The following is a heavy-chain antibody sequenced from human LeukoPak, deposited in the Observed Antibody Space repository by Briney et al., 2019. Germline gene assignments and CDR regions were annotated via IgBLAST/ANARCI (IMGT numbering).Heavy chain of an antibody. Sequence: GGSLRLSCAASGYSFSSYWMLWVRQVPGKGLVWVSRIDNYGRTTDYADSVKGRFTISRDNVQNTLYLQMNSLNAEDTAVYYCARDVGGAGSFWGQGTLVTVSS. V-gene: IGHV3-74*01. J-gene: IGHJ4*02. CDR1: GYSFSSYW. D-gene: IGHD3-10*01. CDR2: IDNYGRTT. CDR3: ARDVGGAGSF.